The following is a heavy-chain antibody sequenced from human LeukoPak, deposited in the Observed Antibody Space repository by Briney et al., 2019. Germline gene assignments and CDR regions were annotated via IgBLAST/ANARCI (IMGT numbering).Heavy chain of an antibody. D-gene: IGHD6-19*01. V-gene: IGHV4-61*02. Sequence: SETLSLTCTVSGGSISSGSYYWSWIRQPAGKGLEWIGRIYTSGSTNYNPSLKSRVTISVDTSKNQFSLKLSSVTAADTAVYYCARDPFIAVADANRFDPWGQGTLVTVSS. CDR2: IYTSGST. CDR1: GGSISSGSYY. J-gene: IGHJ5*02. CDR3: ARDPFIAVADANRFDP.